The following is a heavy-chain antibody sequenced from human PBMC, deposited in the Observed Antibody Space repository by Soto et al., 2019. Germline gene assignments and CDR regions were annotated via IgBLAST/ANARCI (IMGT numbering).Heavy chain of an antibody. J-gene: IGHJ6*02. CDR1: GFTFSNAW. Sequence: EVQLVESGGGLVKPGGSLRLSCAASGFTFSNAWMNWVRQAPGKGLEWVGRIKSKTDGGTTDYAAPVKGRFTISRADSKNTLYLQMNSLKTEDTAVYYCTTSGRSGGYYYYGMDVWGQGTTVTVSS. D-gene: IGHD3-10*01. CDR3: TTSGRSGGYYYYGMDV. V-gene: IGHV3-15*07. CDR2: IKSKTDGGTT.